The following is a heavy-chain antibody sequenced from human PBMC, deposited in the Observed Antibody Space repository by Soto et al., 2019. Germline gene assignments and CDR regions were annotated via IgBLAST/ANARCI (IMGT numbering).Heavy chain of an antibody. CDR2: ISGSGGST. J-gene: IGHJ6*02. V-gene: IGHV3-23*01. CDR3: AKDTSSSGPYGMDV. D-gene: IGHD6-19*01. Sequence: GGFLRLSCAASGFTFSSYAMSWVRQAPGKGLEWVSAISGSGGSTYYADSVKGRFTISRDNSKNTLYLQMNSLRAEDTAVYYCAKDTSSSGPYGMDVWGQGTTVTVSS. CDR1: GFTFSSYA.